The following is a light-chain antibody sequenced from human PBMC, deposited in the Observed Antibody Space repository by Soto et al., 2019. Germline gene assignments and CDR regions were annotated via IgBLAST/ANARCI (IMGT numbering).Light chain of an antibody. CDR3: QHRSNWIT. Sequence: EIVLTQSPATPSLSPGERATLSCRASQSVSSYLAWYQQKPGQAPRLLIYDASNRATGIPARFSGSGSGTDFTLTISSLEPEDFAVYYCQHRSNWITFGQGTRLEIK. V-gene: IGKV3-11*01. CDR2: DAS. CDR1: QSVSSY. J-gene: IGKJ5*01.